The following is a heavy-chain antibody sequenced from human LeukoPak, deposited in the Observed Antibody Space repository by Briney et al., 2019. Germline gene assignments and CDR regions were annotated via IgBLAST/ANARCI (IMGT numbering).Heavy chain of an antibody. CDR3: ARVSGYRSNWFDP. D-gene: IGHD6-19*01. Sequence: SETLPLTCAVSGGSISSGGYSWSWIRQPPGKGLEWIGYIYHSGSTYYNPSLKSRVTISVDRSKNQFSLKLSSVTAADTAVYYCARVSGYRSNWFDPWGQGTLVTVSS. J-gene: IGHJ5*02. V-gene: IGHV4-30-2*01. CDR2: IYHSGST. CDR1: GGSISSGGYS.